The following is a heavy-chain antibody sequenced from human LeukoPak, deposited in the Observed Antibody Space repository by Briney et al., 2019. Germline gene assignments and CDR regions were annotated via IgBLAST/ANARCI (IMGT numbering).Heavy chain of an antibody. Sequence: SQTLSLTCTVSGGSISSGGYFWSWIRQPPGKGLEWIGYIYFSGSTHYNPSLGSRVTISIDTSKNQFSLKLSSVTAADTAVYYCARDEVKDGSGHVDYWGQGTLVTVSS. CDR1: GGSISSGGYF. CDR2: IYFSGST. V-gene: IGHV4-30-4*01. CDR3: ARDEVKDGSGHVDY. D-gene: IGHD3-10*01. J-gene: IGHJ4*02.